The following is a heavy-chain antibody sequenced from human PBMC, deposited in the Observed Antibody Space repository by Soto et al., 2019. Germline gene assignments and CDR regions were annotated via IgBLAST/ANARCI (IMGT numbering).Heavy chain of an antibody. CDR2: IIPIFGTA. Sequence: SSVKVSCKASGYTFTSYGISWVRQAPGQGLEWMGGIIPIFGTANYAQKFQGRVTITADKSTSTAYMELSSLRSEDTAVYYCARDRRGYSSNTGFDAFDIWGQGTMVTVSS. CDR3: ARDRRGYSSNTGFDAFDI. V-gene: IGHV1-69*06. CDR1: GYTFTSYG. D-gene: IGHD6-13*01. J-gene: IGHJ3*02.